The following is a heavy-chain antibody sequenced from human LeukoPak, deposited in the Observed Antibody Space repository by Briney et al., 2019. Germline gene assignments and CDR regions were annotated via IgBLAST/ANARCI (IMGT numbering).Heavy chain of an antibody. D-gene: IGHD3-10*01. V-gene: IGHV3-30*02. CDR2: IRYDGSNK. CDR1: GFTFSSYG. J-gene: IGHJ4*02. CDR3: AKEYYYGSARPFDY. Sequence: GGSLRLSCAASGFTFSSYGMHWVRQAPGKGLEWVAFIRYDGSNKYYADSVKGRFTISRDNSKNTLYLQMNSLRAEDTSVYYGAKEYYYGSARPFDYWGQGTLVTVSS.